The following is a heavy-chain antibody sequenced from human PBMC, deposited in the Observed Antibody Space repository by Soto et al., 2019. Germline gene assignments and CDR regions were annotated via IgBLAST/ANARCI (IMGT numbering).Heavy chain of an antibody. CDR3: ARRSVIYNWFDP. V-gene: IGHV3-7*01. CDR2: IKLDGSER. CDR1: GFTFSNYW. J-gene: IGHJ5*02. Sequence: ESGGGLVQPGGSLRLSCAASGFTFSNYWMTWVRQAPGKGLEWVGSIKLDGSERYYVDSVKGRFTISRDNARNSLYLQMNSLRAEDTAVYYCARRSVIYNWFDPWGQGTLVTVSS. D-gene: IGHD3-16*02.